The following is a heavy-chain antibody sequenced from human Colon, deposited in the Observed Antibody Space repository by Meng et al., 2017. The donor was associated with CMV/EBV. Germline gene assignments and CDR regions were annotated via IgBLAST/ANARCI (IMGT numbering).Heavy chain of an antibody. CDR1: FTFNSYA. V-gene: IGHV3-30*04. CDR3: ARGRKSTVNTSALRYFDY. CDR2: VSFDESHK. Sequence: FTFNSYAMHWVRQAPGKGLEWVAVVSFDESHKYYADSVKGRFTISRDNSKNTLYLQMNNLRAEDTALYYCARGRKSTVNTSALRYFDYWGQGTLVTVSS. J-gene: IGHJ4*02. D-gene: IGHD4-11*01.